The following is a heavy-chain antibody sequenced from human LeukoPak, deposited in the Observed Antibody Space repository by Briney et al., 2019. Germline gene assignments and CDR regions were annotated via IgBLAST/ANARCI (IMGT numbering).Heavy chain of an antibody. V-gene: IGHV1-8*03. J-gene: IGHJ5*02. Sequence: ASGKVSCKGSGYTFTSYDINWERQAPGQGHEWMGWMNTNSGNTGYEQKFQGRVTITRNSSKSKDYMELRRMRVEDTDADYCERFALNLFDPWGQGTLVTVSS. CDR3: ERFALNLFDP. CDR1: GYTFTSYD. CDR2: MNTNSGNT.